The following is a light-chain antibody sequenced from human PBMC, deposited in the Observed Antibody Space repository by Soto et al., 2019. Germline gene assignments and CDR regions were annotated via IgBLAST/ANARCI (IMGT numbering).Light chain of an antibody. V-gene: IGKV3-15*01. CDR1: QSVSSN. J-gene: IGKJ5*01. CDR2: GAS. CDR3: QQYNNSLT. Sequence: EIVMTQSPATLSVSPGERATLSCRASQSVSSNLAWYQQKPGQAPRLLIYGASTRATGIPARFSGSGSGTEFTLTISLLQSEDFAVYYCQQYNNSLTFGQGTRLEIK.